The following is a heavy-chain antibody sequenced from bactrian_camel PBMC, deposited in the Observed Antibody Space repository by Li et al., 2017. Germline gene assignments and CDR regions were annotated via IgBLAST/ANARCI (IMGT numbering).Heavy chain of an antibody. CDR1: GFTFSNFY. J-gene: IGHJ4*01. CDR3: AAELAPCRHISGVASAFY. CDR2: IYTGDGST. V-gene: IGHV3S19*01. Sequence: DVQLVESGGGSVQEGGSLRLSCATSGFTFSNFYGSWARQAPGKGLEWVSSIYTGDGSTISADSVKGRFTISKDSANNTPWLQMDSLKPEDTAMYYCAAELAPCRHISGVASAFYWGLGTQVTVS. D-gene: IGHD2*01.